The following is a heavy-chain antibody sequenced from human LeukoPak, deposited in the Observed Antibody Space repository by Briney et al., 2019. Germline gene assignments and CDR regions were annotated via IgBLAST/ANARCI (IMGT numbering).Heavy chain of an antibody. CDR2: IYYSGST. D-gene: IGHD3-9*01. J-gene: IGHJ6*03. V-gene: IGHV4-39*07. CDR3: ARASYYDDILTGYSGSADYYYYYMDV. Sequence: SETLSLTCTVSGGFLSSSRYYWGWIRQPPGKGLEWIGSIYYSGSTYYKPSLKSRVTISVDTSKNPFSLKLSSVTAADTAVYYCARASYYDDILTGYSGSADYYYYYMDVWGKGTTVTVSS. CDR1: GGFLSSSRYY.